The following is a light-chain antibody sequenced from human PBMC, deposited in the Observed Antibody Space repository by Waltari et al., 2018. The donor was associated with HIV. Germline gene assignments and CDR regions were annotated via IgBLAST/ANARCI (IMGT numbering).Light chain of an antibody. J-gene: IGLJ2*01. V-gene: IGLV3-21*04. Sequence: SYVLTQPPSVSVAPGKTARIHWRGNKMERISVNWYQQKPGQAPVLVIYYDSDRPPGIPERFSGSNSGNTATLTISRVEAGDEADYYCQVWDNNSEHPGVVFGGGTKLTVL. CDR1: KMERIS. CDR3: QVWDNNSEHPGVV. CDR2: YDS.